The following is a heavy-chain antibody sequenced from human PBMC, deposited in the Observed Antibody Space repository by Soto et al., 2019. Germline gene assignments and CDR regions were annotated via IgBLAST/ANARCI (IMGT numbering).Heavy chain of an antibody. CDR3: ARGGPSSKWLDP. CDR1: GGSISSYY. CDR2: INYSGST. V-gene: IGHV4-59*08. Sequence: LSLTCTVSGGSISSYYWSWIRQPPGKGLEWIGYINYSGSTNYNPSLKSRVTISVDTSKNQFSLKLSSVTAADTAVYFCARGGPSSKWLDPWGQGIQVTVSS. J-gene: IGHJ5*02.